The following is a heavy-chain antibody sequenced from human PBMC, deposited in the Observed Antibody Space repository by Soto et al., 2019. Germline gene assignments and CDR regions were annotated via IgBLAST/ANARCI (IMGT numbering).Heavy chain of an antibody. Sequence: QVQLVQSGAEVKKPGASVKVSCKASGYTFTSYGISWVRQAPGQGLEWMGWISAYNGNTNYAQKLQGRVTMTTDTSTSTAYMELRSLRSDDTAVYYCARDRDMITFGGVIVPDYWGQGTLVTVSS. CDR1: GYTFTSYG. CDR2: ISAYNGNT. V-gene: IGHV1-18*04. CDR3: ARDRDMITFGGVIVPDY. D-gene: IGHD3-16*02. J-gene: IGHJ4*02.